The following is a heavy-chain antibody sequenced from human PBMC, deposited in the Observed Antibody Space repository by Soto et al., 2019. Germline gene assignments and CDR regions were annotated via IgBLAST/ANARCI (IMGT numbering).Heavy chain of an antibody. D-gene: IGHD3-10*01. CDR2: INHRGRS. Sequence: TLSLTCAVFGGSLSGYYWSWIRQPPGKGLEWIGEINHRGRSDYNPSLESRVTLSVDTSKSQFSLKLSSVTAADTAMYYCARAGITMVRGDYFDFWGQGTLVTVSS. CDR1: GGSLSGYY. CDR3: ARAGITMVRGDYFDF. J-gene: IGHJ4*02. V-gene: IGHV4-34*01.